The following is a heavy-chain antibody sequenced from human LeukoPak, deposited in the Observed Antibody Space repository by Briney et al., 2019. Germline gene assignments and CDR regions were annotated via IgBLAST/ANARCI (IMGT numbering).Heavy chain of an antibody. Sequence: GGSLRLSCAASGFTVSSNYMSWVRQAPGEGLEWVSVIYSGGSTYYADSVKGRFTISRDNSKNTLYLQMNSLRAEDTAVYYCARSLIAAAGLNWFDPWGQGTLVTVSS. J-gene: IGHJ5*02. D-gene: IGHD6-13*01. CDR2: IYSGGST. CDR3: ARSLIAAAGLNWFDP. V-gene: IGHV3-53*01. CDR1: GFTVSSNY.